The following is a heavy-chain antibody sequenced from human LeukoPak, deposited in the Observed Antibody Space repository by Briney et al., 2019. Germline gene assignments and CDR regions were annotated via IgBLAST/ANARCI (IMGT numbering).Heavy chain of an antibody. CDR3: ARSYCSSTSCYTLDY. V-gene: IGHV5-51*01. Sequence: GESLKISCKGSGYSFTSYWIGWVRQMPGKGLEWMGIIYPGDSDTRYSPSFQGQVTISADKSISTAYLQWSSLKASDTAMYYYARSYCSSTSCYTLDYWGQGTLVTVSS. D-gene: IGHD2-2*02. J-gene: IGHJ4*02. CDR1: GYSFTSYW. CDR2: IYPGDSDT.